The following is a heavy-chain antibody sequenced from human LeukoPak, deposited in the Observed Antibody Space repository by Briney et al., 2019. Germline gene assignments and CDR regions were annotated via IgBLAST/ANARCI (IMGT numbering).Heavy chain of an antibody. J-gene: IGHJ1*01. CDR1: GYTFTSYY. CDR2: INPSGGST. CDR3: ARDEIAVAGAEYFQH. Sequence: ASVKVSCKASGYTFTSYYMHWVRQAPGQGLEWMGIINPSGGSTSYAQKFQGRVTMTRDTSISTAYMELSRLRSDDTAVYYCARDEIAVAGAEYFQHWGQGTLVTVSS. D-gene: IGHD6-19*01. V-gene: IGHV1-46*01.